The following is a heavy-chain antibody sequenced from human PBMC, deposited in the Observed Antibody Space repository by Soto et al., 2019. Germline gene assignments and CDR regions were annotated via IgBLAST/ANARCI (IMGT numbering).Heavy chain of an antibody. V-gene: IGHV4-59*01. D-gene: IGHD2-15*01. J-gene: IGHJ6*03. CDR3: ARVVGYCSGGSCYSERYYYYYMDV. CDR2: IYYSGST. CDR1: GGSISSYY. Sequence: SETLSLTCTVSGGSISSYYWSWIRQPPGKGLEWIGYIYYSGSTNYNPSLKCRVTISVDTSKNQFSLKLSSVTAADTAVYYCARVVGYCSGGSCYSERYYYYYMDVWGKGTTVTVSS.